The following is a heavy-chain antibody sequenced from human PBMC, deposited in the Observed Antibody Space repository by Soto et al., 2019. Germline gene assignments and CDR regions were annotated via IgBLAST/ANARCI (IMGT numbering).Heavy chain of an antibody. CDR1: GFTFSSYA. D-gene: IGHD1-26*01. V-gene: IGHV3-64D*08. CDR3: VKDSIYSGSYQYYFDY. Sequence: GGSLRLSCSASGFTFSSYAMHWVRQAPGKGLEYVSAISSNGGSTYYADSVKGRFTISRDNSKNTLYLQMSSLRAEDTAVYYCVKDSIYSGSYQYYFDYWGQGTLVTVSS. J-gene: IGHJ4*02. CDR2: ISSNGGST.